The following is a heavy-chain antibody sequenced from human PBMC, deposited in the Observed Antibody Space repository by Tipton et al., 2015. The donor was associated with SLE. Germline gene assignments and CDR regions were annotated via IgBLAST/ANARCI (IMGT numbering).Heavy chain of an antibody. V-gene: IGHV4-4*02. J-gene: IGHJ3*01. CDR2: INHSGST. CDR1: GGSVSTPIW. CDR3: ARLDYYDSSGRFLGTFDF. Sequence: TLSLTCAVSGGSVSTPIWWTWVRQSPGKGLEWIGEINHSGSTNYNPSLKSRVTISVDTSKIQFSLKLNSLTAADTAVYYCARLDYYDSSGRFLGTFDFWGQGTMVTVSS. D-gene: IGHD3-22*01.